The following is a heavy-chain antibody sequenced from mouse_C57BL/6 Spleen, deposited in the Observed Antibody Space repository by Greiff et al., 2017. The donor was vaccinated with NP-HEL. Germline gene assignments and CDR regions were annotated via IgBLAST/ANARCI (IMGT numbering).Heavy chain of an antibody. CDR3: ARGAVVAHYYAMDY. V-gene: IGHV1-81*01. CDR1: GYTFTSYG. D-gene: IGHD1-1*01. J-gene: IGHJ4*01. Sequence: VQLQQSGAELARPGASVKLSCKASGYTFTSYGISWVKQRTGQGLEWIGEIYPRSGNNYYNEKFKGKATLTADKSSSTAYMELRSLTSEDSAVYFCARGAVVAHYYAMDYWGQGTSVTVSS. CDR2: IYPRSGNN.